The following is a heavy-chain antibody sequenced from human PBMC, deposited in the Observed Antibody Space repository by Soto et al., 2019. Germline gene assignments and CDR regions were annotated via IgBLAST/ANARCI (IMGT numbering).Heavy chain of an antibody. CDR3: ARKLDGLGYCSGGSCYSGYYYYYGMDV. Sequence: KASETLSLTCAVYGGSFSGYYWSWIRQPPGKGLEWIGEINHSGSTNYNPSLKSRVTISVDTSKNQFSLKLSSVTAADTAVYYCARKLDGLGYCSGGSCYSGYYYYYGMDVWGQGTTVTVSS. V-gene: IGHV4-34*01. J-gene: IGHJ6*02. CDR1: GGSFSGYY. CDR2: INHSGST. D-gene: IGHD2-15*01.